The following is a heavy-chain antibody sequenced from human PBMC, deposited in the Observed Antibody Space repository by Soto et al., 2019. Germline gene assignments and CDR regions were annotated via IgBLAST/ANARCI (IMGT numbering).Heavy chain of an antibody. CDR3: ARVRFGDPFDF. V-gene: IGHV1-18*01. CDR2: FNPDNQNT. Sequence: ASVKVSCKVSGYRFTTYGINWVRQAPGQGLEWVGWFNPDNQNTNYAQKFQDRVSLTTDSSTNTAYMELRDLRSDDTAVYFCARVRFGDPFDFWGQGSLVTVSS. J-gene: IGHJ4*02. CDR1: GYRFTTYG. D-gene: IGHD3-16*01.